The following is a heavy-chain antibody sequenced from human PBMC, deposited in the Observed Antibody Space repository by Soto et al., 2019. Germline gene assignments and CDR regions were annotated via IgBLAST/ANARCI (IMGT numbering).Heavy chain of an antibody. CDR1: GGSISSGDYY. J-gene: IGHJ4*02. V-gene: IGHV4-30-4*01. D-gene: IGHD3-22*01. CDR3: ARDSPQIYDSSGYYYAVDY. CDR2: IYYSGST. Sequence: SETLSLTCTVSGGSISSGDYYWSWIRQPPGKGLEWIGYIYYSGSTYYNPSLKSRVNISVDTSKNQISLKLNSVTAADTAVYYCARDSPQIYDSSGYYYAVDYWGQGTLVTVSS.